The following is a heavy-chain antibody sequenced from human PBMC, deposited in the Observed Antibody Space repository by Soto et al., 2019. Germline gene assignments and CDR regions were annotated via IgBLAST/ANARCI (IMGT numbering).Heavy chain of an antibody. CDR1: GGTFSSYA. CDR2: IIPIFGTA. CDR3: ARDSTVLVPAPDAFDI. J-gene: IGHJ3*02. Sequence: GASVKVSCKASGGTFSSYAISWVRQAPGQGLEWMGGIIPIFGTANYAQKFQGRVTITADESTSTAYMELSSLRSEDTAVYYCARDSTVLVPAPDAFDIWGQGTMVTVSS. V-gene: IGHV1-69*13. D-gene: IGHD2-2*01.